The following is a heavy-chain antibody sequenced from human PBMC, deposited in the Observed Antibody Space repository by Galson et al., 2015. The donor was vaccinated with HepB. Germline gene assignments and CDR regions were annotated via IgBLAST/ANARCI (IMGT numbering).Heavy chain of an antibody. V-gene: IGHV3-30-3*01. CDR3: AKAQWLVPPGVDY. CDR2: ISYDGSNK. CDR1: GFTFSSYA. D-gene: IGHD6-19*01. Sequence: SLRLSCAASGFTFSSYAMHWVRQAPGKGLEWVAVISYDGSNKYYAGSVKGRFTISRDDSKNTLYLQMNSLRAEDTAVYYCAKAQWLVPPGVDYWGQGTLVTVSS. J-gene: IGHJ4*02.